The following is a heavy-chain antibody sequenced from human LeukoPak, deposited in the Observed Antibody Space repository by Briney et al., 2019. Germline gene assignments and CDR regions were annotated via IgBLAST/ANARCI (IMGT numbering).Heavy chain of an antibody. D-gene: IGHD4-17*01. CDR1: GFTFSSYG. J-gene: IGHJ4*02. CDR2: ISYDGSNK. Sequence: PGGSLRLSCAASGFTFSSYGMHWVRQAPGKGLEWVAVISYDGSNKYYADSVKGRFTISRDNSKNTLYLQMNSLRAEDTAVCYCAKEVMDYGDYYYYFDYWGQGTLVTVS. CDR3: AKEVMDYGDYYYYFDY. V-gene: IGHV3-30*18.